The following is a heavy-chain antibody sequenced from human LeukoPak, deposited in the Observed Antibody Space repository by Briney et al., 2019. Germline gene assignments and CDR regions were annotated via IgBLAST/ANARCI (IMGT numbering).Heavy chain of an antibody. CDR2: ISGSGSST. V-gene: IGHV3-23*01. D-gene: IGHD2-15*01. CDR1: GFTFSSYA. J-gene: IGHJ4*02. CDR3: AKAVVAATRAAVGY. Sequence: GGSLRLSCAASGFTFSSYAMSWVRQAPGKGLEWVSAISGSGSSTYYADSVKGRFTISRDNSKNTLYLQMNSLRAEDTAVYYCAKAVVAATRAAVGYWGQGTLVTVSS.